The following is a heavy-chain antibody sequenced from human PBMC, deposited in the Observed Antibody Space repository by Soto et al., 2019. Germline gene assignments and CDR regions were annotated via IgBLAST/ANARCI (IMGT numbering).Heavy chain of an antibody. CDR2: IYWHDDK. J-gene: IGHJ3*02. D-gene: IGHD4-17*01. Sequence: QITLKESGPPLVNPTQTLSLTCTFSGFSVGTSGVGVGWIRQPPGKALEWLAFIYWHDDKRYSPSLKSRLTITKDIPKNQVVVTMTNMDPVDTATYYCVPMTTVSTNAFDIWGQGTMVTVSS. CDR1: GFSVGTSGVG. V-gene: IGHV2-5*01. CDR3: VPMTTVSTNAFDI.